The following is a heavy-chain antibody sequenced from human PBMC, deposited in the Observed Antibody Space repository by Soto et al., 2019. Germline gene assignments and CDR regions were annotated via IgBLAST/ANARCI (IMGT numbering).Heavy chain of an antibody. J-gene: IGHJ3*02. Sequence: SETLSLTCTVSGGSISSSIYYWGWIRQPPGKGLEWIGSIYYSGSTYYNPSLKSRVTISVDTSKNQFSLKLSSVTAADTAVYYCARQDYGGNYDAFDIWGQGTMVTVSS. CDR1: GGSISSSIYY. CDR2: IYYSGST. CDR3: ARQDYGGNYDAFDI. D-gene: IGHD4-17*01. V-gene: IGHV4-39*01.